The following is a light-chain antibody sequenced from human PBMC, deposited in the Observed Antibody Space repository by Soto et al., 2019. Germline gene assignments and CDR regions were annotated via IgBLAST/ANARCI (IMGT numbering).Light chain of an antibody. CDR1: QTVSSS. J-gene: IGKJ4*01. Sequence: EIVLTQSPATLSLSPGERATLSCRASQTVSSSLAWYQQKPGQAPRLLIYEASNRATGIPARFSGSGSGADFTLTISSLEPEDFALYYCQQRSTWPRTFGGGTKVEIK. CDR2: EAS. CDR3: QQRSTWPRT. V-gene: IGKV3-11*01.